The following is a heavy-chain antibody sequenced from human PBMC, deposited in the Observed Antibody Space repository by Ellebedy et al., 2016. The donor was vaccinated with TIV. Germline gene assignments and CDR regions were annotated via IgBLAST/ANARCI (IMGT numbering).Heavy chain of an antibody. Sequence: AASVKVSCKASGYTFTDYDINWVRQATGQGLGWLGWMNPNSGNTGYAQKFQGRVTMTRDTSINTAYMELRSLTSEDTAVYYCANNLPLTGDFDYWGQGTLVTVSS. CDR3: ANNLPLTGDFDY. CDR1: GYTFTDYD. D-gene: IGHD7-27*01. J-gene: IGHJ4*02. V-gene: IGHV1-8*01. CDR2: MNPNSGNT.